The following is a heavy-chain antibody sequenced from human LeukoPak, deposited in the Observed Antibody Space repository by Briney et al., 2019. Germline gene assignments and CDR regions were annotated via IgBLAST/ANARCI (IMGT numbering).Heavy chain of an antibody. J-gene: IGHJ6*03. CDR1: GFTFSSYG. V-gene: IGHV3-30*02. Sequence: GGSLRLSCAASGFTFSSYGMHWVRQAPGKGLEWVAFIRYDGSNKYYADSVKGRFTISRDNSKNTLYLQMNSLRAEDTAEYYCANDGCSSTSCYHYYYYMDVWGKGTTVTVSS. CDR3: ANDGCSSTSCYHYYYYMDV. CDR2: IRYDGSNK. D-gene: IGHD2-2*01.